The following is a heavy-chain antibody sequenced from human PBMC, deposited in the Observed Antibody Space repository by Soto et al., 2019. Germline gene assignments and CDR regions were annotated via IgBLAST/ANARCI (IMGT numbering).Heavy chain of an antibody. CDR3: ARRARPDLYYMDV. Sequence: GGSLRLSCAASGFTFSSYWMSWVRQAPGKGLDYVSGISSNGVGTYYANSVQGRFTISRDNSKNTVYLQMGSLRPEDMAVYYCARRARPDLYYMDVWGKGTTVTVSS. V-gene: IGHV3-64*01. CDR2: ISSNGVGT. D-gene: IGHD6-6*01. CDR1: GFTFSSYW. J-gene: IGHJ6*03.